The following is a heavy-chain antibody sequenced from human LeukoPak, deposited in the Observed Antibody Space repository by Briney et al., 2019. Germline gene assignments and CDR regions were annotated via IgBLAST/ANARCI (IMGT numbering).Heavy chain of an antibody. J-gene: IGHJ5*02. CDR2: IYYSGST. V-gene: IGHV4-39*07. D-gene: IGHD3-10*01. CDR1: GGSISSSSYY. CDR3: ARISPVLLWFGERGGWFDP. Sequence: PSETLSLTCTVSGGSISSSSYYWGWIRQPPGKGLEWIGSIYYSGSTYYNPSLKSRVTISVDTSKNQFSLKLSSVTAADTALYYCARISPVLLWFGERGGWFDPWGQGTLVTVPS.